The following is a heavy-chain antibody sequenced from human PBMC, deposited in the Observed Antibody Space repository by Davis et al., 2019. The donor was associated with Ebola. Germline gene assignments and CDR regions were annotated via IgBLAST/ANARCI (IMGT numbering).Heavy chain of an antibody. D-gene: IGHD3-3*01. Sequence: GESLKISCVASGFNFRTYSMHWLRQAPGQGLEWVASISYDGNKEYYADSGRGRFTISRDSSKNTVYLQMDSLRIDDTAVYFCVRDGVIILTAFYGDVYWGQGTPVTVSS. V-gene: IGHV3-30-3*01. CDR1: GFNFRTYS. CDR2: ISYDGNKE. J-gene: IGHJ4*02. CDR3: VRDGVIILTAFYGDVY.